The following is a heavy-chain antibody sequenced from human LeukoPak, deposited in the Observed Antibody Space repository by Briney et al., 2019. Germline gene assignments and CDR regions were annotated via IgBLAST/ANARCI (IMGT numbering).Heavy chain of an antibody. CDR3: AREGGVADY. Sequence: GGSLRLSCAASRITFNSYAMSWVRQAPGKGLEWVSAISGSGGSTYYADSVKGRFTISRDNSKNTLYLQMNSLRAEDTAVYYCAREGGVADYWGQGTLVTVSS. CDR1: RITFNSYA. CDR2: ISGSGGST. J-gene: IGHJ4*02. D-gene: IGHD3-16*01. V-gene: IGHV3-23*01.